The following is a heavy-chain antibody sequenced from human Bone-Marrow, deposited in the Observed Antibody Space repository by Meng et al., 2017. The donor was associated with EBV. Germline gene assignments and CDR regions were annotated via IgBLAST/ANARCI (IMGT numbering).Heavy chain of an antibody. D-gene: IGHD4-17*01. V-gene: IGHV1-3*01. CDR3: ARGQHDYAFDY. CDR1: GYTFTSTSFA. J-gene: IGHJ4*02. CDR2: INAGNGNT. Sequence: VQVMHSGAEVKKTGASVKFSRRATGYTFTSTSFAIHWVRQAPGQRLEGMGWINAGNGNTKYSQNFQGRVTITRDTSATTVHMELRSLRSEDTAVYYCARGQHDYAFDYWGQGTLVTVSS.